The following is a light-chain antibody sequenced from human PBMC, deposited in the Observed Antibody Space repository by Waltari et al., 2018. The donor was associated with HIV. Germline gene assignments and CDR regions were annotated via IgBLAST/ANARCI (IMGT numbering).Light chain of an antibody. CDR1: SSDVGSYNL. CDR2: EGS. V-gene: IGLV2-23*01. J-gene: IGLJ3*02. Sequence: QSALTQPASVYGSPGQSITISCTGTSSDVGSYNLVSWYQQHPGKAPKLMIYEGSKRPSGVSNRFSGSKSGNTASLTISGLQAEDEADYYCCSYAGSSTLVFGGGTKLTVL. CDR3: CSYAGSSTLV.